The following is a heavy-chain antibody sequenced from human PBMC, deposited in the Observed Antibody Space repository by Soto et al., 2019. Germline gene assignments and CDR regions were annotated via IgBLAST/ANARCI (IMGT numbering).Heavy chain of an antibody. CDR2: ISYDGSNK. V-gene: IGHV3-30*18. CDR1: GFTFSSYG. D-gene: IGHD3-16*01. J-gene: IGHJ5*02. CDR3: AKDLRSGGALNWFDP. Sequence: QVQLVESGGGVVQPGRSLRLSCAASGFTFSSYGMHWVRQAPGKGLEWVAVISYDGSNKYYADSVKGRFTISRDNSKNPLYLQMNSLRAEDTAVYYCAKDLRSGGALNWFDPWGQGTLVTVSS.